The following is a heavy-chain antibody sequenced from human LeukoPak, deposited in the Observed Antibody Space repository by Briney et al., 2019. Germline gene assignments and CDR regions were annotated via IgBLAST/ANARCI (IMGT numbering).Heavy chain of an antibody. D-gene: IGHD3-16*02. CDR3: ARRTRGGLSYYYYYYMDV. Sequence: HGESLKISCKGSGYSFTSYWIGWVRQMPGKGLEWMGIIYPGDSDTRYSPSFQGQVTISADKSISTAYLQWSSLKASDTATYYCARRTRGGLSYYYYYYMDVWGKGTTVTVSS. V-gene: IGHV5-51*01. CDR2: IYPGDSDT. CDR1: GYSFTSYW. J-gene: IGHJ6*03.